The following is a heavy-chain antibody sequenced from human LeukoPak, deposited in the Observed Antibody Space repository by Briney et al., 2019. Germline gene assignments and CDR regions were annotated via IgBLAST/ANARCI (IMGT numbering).Heavy chain of an antibody. D-gene: IGHD5/OR15-5a*01. CDR2: ISGSGGGT. Sequence: PGGSLRLSCAASGFTFSSYAMSWVRQAPGRGLQWVSAISGSGGGTYYADSVKGRFTISRENSKNTLYLQMNSLRAEDTAVYYCARAVSVSSYYFDCWGQGTLVTVSS. V-gene: IGHV3-23*01. CDR1: GFTFSSYA. J-gene: IGHJ4*02. CDR3: ARAVSVSSYYFDC.